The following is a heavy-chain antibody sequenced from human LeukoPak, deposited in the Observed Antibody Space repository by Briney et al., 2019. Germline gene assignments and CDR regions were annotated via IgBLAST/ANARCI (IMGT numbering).Heavy chain of an antibody. V-gene: IGHV4-4*02. D-gene: IGHD6-13*01. J-gene: IGHJ4*02. CDR1: GGSISSSNW. Sequence: PSETLSLTCAVSGGSISSSNWWSWVRQPPGKGLEWIGEIYHSGSIYYNPSLKSRVTISVDTSKNQFSLKLTSVTAADTAVYYCARDSYSSTWYPSYYFDYWGQGTLVTVSS. CDR2: IYHSGSI. CDR3: ARDSYSSTWYPSYYFDY.